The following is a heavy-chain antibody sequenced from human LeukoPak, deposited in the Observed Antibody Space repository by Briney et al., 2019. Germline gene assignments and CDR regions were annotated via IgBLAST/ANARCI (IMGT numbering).Heavy chain of an antibody. D-gene: IGHD5-18*01. J-gene: IGHJ4*02. Sequence: PGGSLRLSYAASGFAFSSYAMSWGRRAPGKGGEWVSAISGSGGRTYYSESVKGGFTISRDNSKNTLYLQMTSLRAEDTAVYYCAKDVDTAMVTFDYWGQGTLVTVSS. CDR2: ISGSGGRT. V-gene: IGHV3-23*01. CDR3: AKDVDTAMVTFDY. CDR1: GFAFSSYA.